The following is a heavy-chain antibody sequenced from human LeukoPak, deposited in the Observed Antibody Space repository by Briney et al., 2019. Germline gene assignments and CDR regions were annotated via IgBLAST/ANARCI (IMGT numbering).Heavy chain of an antibody. CDR2: ISGSSSYI. D-gene: IGHD2-2*01. CDR3: ARENPDIVVVPAAGVFDY. Sequence: GGSLRLSCAASGFTFSSYSMNWVRQAPGKGLEWVSSISGSSSYIYYADSVKGRFTISRDNAKNSLYLQMNSLRAEDTAVYYCARENPDIVVVPAAGVFDYWGQGTLVTVSS. V-gene: IGHV3-21*01. CDR1: GFTFSSYS. J-gene: IGHJ4*02.